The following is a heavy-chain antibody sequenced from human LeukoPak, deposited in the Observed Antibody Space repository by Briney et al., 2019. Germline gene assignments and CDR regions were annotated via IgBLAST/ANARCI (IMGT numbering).Heavy chain of an antibody. Sequence: AGGSLRLSCAASGFTFSSYAMSWVRQAPGKGLEWVSSISGSGGSTYYADSVKGRVTISRDNSKNTLYLQVNSLRAEDTAVYYCAKGGQNYDFWTFDYWGQGTLVTVSS. CDR2: ISGSGGST. V-gene: IGHV3-23*01. J-gene: IGHJ4*02. CDR1: GFTFSSYA. CDR3: AKGGQNYDFWTFDY. D-gene: IGHD3-3*01.